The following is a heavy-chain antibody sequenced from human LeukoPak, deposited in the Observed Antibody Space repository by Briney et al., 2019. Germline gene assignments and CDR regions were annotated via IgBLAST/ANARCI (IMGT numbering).Heavy chain of an antibody. Sequence: SETLSLTCTVSGGSISSYYWSWIRQPPGKGLEWIGYIYYSGSTNYNPSLKSRVTISVDTSKNQFSLKLSSVTAADTAVYYCARLIQDFWSGYNWFDPWGQGTLVTVSP. D-gene: IGHD3-3*01. CDR3: ARLIQDFWSGYNWFDP. J-gene: IGHJ5*02. CDR1: GGSISSYY. CDR2: IYYSGST. V-gene: IGHV4-59*08.